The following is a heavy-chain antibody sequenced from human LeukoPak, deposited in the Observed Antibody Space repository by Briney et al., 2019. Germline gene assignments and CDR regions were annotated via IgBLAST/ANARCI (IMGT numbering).Heavy chain of an antibody. CDR3: AKEGDDFWSGYPPLAY. J-gene: IGHJ4*02. V-gene: IGHV3-30*02. Sequence: GGSLRLSCAASGFTFSSYGMHWVRQAPGKGLEWVAFIRYDGSNKYYADSVKGRFTISRDNSKNTLYLQMNSLRAEDTAVYYCAKEGDDFWSGYPPLAYWGQGTLVTVSS. CDR1: GFTFSSYG. D-gene: IGHD3-3*01. CDR2: IRYDGSNK.